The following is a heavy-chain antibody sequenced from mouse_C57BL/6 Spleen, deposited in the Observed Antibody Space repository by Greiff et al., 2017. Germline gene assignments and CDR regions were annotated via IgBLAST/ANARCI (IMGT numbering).Heavy chain of an antibody. CDR2: ISYDGSN. CDR3: ARAGGYPPYYYAMDY. D-gene: IGHD2-2*01. J-gene: IGHJ4*01. CDR1: GYSITSGYY. Sequence: DVKLQESGPGLVKPSQSLSLTCSVTGYSITSGYYWNWIRQFPGNKLEWMGYISYDGSNNYNPSLKNRISITRDTSKNQFFLKLNSVTTEDTATYYCARAGGYPPYYYAMDYWGQGTSVTVSS. V-gene: IGHV3-6*01.